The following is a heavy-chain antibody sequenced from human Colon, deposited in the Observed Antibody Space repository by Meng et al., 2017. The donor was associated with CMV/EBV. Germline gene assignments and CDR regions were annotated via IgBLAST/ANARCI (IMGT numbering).Heavy chain of an antibody. CDR2: IYSGGST. J-gene: IGHJ4*02. V-gene: IGHV3-66*02. CDR3: ARDLVGGWPDY. CDR1: GFTVSSNY. D-gene: IGHD3-16*01. Sequence: GGSLRLSCAASGFTVSSNYMSWVRQAPGKGLEWVSVIYSGGSTYYADSVKGRFTISRDNSKNTLYPQMNSLRAEDTAVYYCARDLVGGWPDYWGQGTLVTVSS.